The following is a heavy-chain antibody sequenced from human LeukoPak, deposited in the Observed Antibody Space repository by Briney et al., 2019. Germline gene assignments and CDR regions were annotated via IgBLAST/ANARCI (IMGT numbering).Heavy chain of an antibody. J-gene: IGHJ4*02. V-gene: IGHV3-23*01. Sequence: PGGSLRLSCAASGFTVSSNYMSWVRQAPGKGLEWVSAISGSGGSTYYADSVKGRFTISRDNSKNTLYLQMNSLRAEDTAVYYCAKLSSGSLYFDYWGQGTLVTVSS. CDR2: ISGSGGST. D-gene: IGHD1-26*01. CDR1: GFTVSSNY. CDR3: AKLSSGSLYFDY.